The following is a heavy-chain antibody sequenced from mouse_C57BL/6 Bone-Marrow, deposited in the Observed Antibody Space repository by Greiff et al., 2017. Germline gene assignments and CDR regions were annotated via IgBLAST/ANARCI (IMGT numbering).Heavy chain of an antibody. CDR1: GYTFPSYW. V-gene: IGHV1-64*01. Sequence: QVQLQQPGAELVKPGASVKLSCKASGYTFPSYWMHWVKQRPGQGLEWIGMIHPNSGSTNYHEKFKSKATLTVDKSSSTAYMQLSSLTSEDSAVYYWARTKWLLYFDYWGQGTTLTVSS. J-gene: IGHJ2*01. CDR2: IHPNSGST. D-gene: IGHD2-3*01. CDR3: ARTKWLLYFDY.